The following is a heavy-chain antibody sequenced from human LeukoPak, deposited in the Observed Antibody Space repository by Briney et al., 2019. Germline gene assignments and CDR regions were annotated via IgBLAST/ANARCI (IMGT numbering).Heavy chain of an antibody. Sequence: ASVKVSCKASGYTFTGYYMHWVRQAPGQGLEWMGRINPNSGGTNYAQKFQGRVTMTRDASISTAYMELSRLRSDDTAVYYCARDPSPRREYSYYYLDVWGKGTTVTVSS. V-gene: IGHV1-2*06. CDR2: INPNSGGT. D-gene: IGHD2/OR15-2a*01. J-gene: IGHJ6*03. CDR3: ARDPSPRREYSYYYLDV. CDR1: GYTFTGYY.